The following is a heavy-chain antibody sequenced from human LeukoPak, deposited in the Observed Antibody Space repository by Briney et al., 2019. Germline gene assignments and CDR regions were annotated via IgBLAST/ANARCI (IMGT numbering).Heavy chain of an antibody. Sequence: SETLSLTRTVSGGSISRSSYCWGWIRQPPGKGLEWIGSIYDSGSTYYNPSLKSRVTISVDTSKNQFSLKLSSVTAADTAVYYCARVSWFPGTSYYYMDVWGKGTTVTVSS. CDR3: ARVSWFPGTSYYYMDV. J-gene: IGHJ6*03. CDR2: IYDSGST. V-gene: IGHV4-39*07. CDR1: GGSISRSSYC. D-gene: IGHD1-1*01.